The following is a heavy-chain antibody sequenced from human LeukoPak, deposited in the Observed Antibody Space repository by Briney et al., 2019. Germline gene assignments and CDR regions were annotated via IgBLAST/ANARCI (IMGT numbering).Heavy chain of an antibody. CDR3: ARNVVVPAATWFDP. D-gene: IGHD2-2*01. J-gene: IGHJ5*02. Sequence: PSETLSLTCTVSGGSISSYYWSWIRQPPGKGLEWIGYIYYSGSTNYNPSLKSRVTISVDTSKNQLSLKLSSVTAADTAVYYCARNVVVPAATWFDPWGQGTLVTVSS. CDR2: IYYSGST. CDR1: GGSISSYY. V-gene: IGHV4-59*01.